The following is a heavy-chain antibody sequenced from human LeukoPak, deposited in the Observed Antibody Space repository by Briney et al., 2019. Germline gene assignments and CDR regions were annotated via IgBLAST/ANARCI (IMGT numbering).Heavy chain of an antibody. CDR3: AASYDLPN. CDR2: INHSGST. Sequence: PSETLSLTCAVYGGPFSGHYWSWIRQPPGKGLEWIGEINHSGSTNYNPSLKSRVTISVDTSKSQFSLKLSSVTAADTAVYYCAASYDLPNWGQGTLVTVSS. D-gene: IGHD3-22*01. J-gene: IGHJ4*02. V-gene: IGHV4-34*01. CDR1: GGPFSGHY.